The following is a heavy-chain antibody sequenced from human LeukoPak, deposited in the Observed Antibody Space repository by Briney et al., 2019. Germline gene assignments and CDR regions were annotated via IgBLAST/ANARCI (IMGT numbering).Heavy chain of an antibody. CDR1: GYTFTSYD. D-gene: IGHD2-2*02. J-gene: IGHJ4*02. V-gene: IGHV1-8*01. Sequence: ASVKVSCKASGYTFTSYDIYWVRQATGQGLEWMGWMNPNSGNTGYAQKFQGRVTMTRNTSISTAYMELSSLRSEDTAAYYCARGRYCSSTSCYIRHVDYWGQGTLVTFSS. CDR2: MNPNSGNT. CDR3: ARGRYCSSTSCYIRHVDY.